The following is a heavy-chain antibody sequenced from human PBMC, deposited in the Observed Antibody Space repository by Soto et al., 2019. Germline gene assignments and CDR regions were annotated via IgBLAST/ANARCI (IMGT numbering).Heavy chain of an antibody. J-gene: IGHJ4*02. CDR1: GFTFSSYW. Sequence: EVQLVESGGGLVRPGGSLRLCCEVSGFTFSSYWMHWVRQAPGKGLVWVSRINSDGSSTTNADSVKGRFTISRDNAKNTLYLQMNSLRVEDTAVYYCTSGATTVVTPGDYWGQGTLVTVSS. D-gene: IGHD4-17*01. CDR2: INSDGSST. CDR3: TSGATTVVTPGDY. V-gene: IGHV3-74*01.